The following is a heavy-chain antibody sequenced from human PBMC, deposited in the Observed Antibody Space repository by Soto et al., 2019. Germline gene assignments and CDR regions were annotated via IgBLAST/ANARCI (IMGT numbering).Heavy chain of an antibody. CDR2: INAGNGNT. V-gene: IGHV1-3*01. Sequence: ASVKVSCKASGYTFTSYAMHWVRQAPGQRLEWMGWINAGNGNTKYSQKFQGRVTITRDTSASTAYMELSSLRSEDTAVYYCARDPFVRDIVVVVAASSARFDYWGQGTLVTVSS. J-gene: IGHJ4*02. CDR1: GYTFTSYA. CDR3: ARDPFVRDIVVVVAASSARFDY. D-gene: IGHD2-15*01.